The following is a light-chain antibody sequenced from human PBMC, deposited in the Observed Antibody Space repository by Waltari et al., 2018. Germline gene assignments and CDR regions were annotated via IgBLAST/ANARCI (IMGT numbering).Light chain of an antibody. Sequence: SYEMTQPPSVSVSPGQTASITCSGHKLGDKYTCWYQHKPGQSPVLVIYQDNKRPSGIPERCSGSNAGNTATLTISGTQAMYEADYYCQAWDSSTLVFGTGTKVTVL. CDR1: KLGDKY. CDR2: QDN. CDR3: QAWDSSTLV. J-gene: IGLJ1*01. V-gene: IGLV3-1*01.